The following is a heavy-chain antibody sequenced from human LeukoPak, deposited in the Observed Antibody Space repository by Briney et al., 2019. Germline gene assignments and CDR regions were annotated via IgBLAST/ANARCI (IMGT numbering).Heavy chain of an antibody. CDR3: ARSDTALVYYFDY. Sequence: SEXXXLTCTVSGDSLSSXGYYYWGWIRXXXXXXLEXIGSIHYRGSTYYNPSLKSRVTISVDTSKNQFSLKLSFVTAADTAVYYCARSDTALVYYFDYWGQGTLITVSS. CDR1: GDSLSSXGYYY. V-gene: IGHV4-39*07. D-gene: IGHD5-18*01. J-gene: IGHJ4*02. CDR2: IHYRGST.